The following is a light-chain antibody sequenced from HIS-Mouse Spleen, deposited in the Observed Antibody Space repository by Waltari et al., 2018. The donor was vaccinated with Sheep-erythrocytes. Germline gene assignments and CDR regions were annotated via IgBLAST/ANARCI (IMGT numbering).Light chain of an antibody. CDR1: ALPKQY. J-gene: IGLJ1*01. CDR3: QSADSSGTYV. CDR2: KDS. V-gene: IGLV3-25*03. Sequence: SYDLTQPPPVSVSPGQTARSTCSGDALPKQYAYWYQQKPGQAPVLVIYKDSERPSGIPERFSGSSSGTTVTLTISGVQAEDEADYYCQSADSSGTYVFGTGTKVTVL.